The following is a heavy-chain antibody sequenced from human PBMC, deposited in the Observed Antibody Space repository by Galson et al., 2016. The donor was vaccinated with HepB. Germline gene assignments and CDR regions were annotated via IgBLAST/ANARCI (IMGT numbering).Heavy chain of an antibody. CDR2: SGSGGPT. D-gene: IGHD3-9*01. J-gene: IGHJ4*02. V-gene: IGHV3-23*01. CDR3: AKSVLEYDILTGYYRRGADY. CDR1: GFTFSSYA. Sequence: SLRLSCAASGFTFSSYAMSWVRQAPGKGLEWVSSSGSGGPTYYADSVKGRFTISRDNSKNTLFLHMHSLRADDTAVYYCAKSVLEYDILTGYYRRGADYWGQGTLVTVSS.